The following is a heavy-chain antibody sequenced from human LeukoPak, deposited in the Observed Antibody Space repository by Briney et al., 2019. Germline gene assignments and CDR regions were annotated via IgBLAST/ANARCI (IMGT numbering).Heavy chain of an antibody. J-gene: IGHJ3*02. CDR3: AKDRRSSGYYYGDAFDI. D-gene: IGHD3-22*01. Sequence: GGSLRLSCAASGFTFSSYGMHWVRQAPGKGLEWVAVISYDGGNKYYADSVKGRFTISRDNSKNMVYLQMNSLRAEDTAVYHCAKDRRSSGYYYGDAFDIWGQGTMVTVSS. V-gene: IGHV3-30*18. CDR2: ISYDGGNK. CDR1: GFTFSSYG.